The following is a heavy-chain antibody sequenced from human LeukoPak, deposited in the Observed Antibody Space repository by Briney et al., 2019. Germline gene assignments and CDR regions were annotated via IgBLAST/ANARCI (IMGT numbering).Heavy chain of an antibody. CDR1: GGSASSGSYY. J-gene: IGHJ3*02. V-gene: IGHV4-61*01. Sequence: ASETLSLTCTVSGGSASSGSYYWSWIRQPPGKGLEWIGYIYYSGSSNYNPSLKSRVTISVDTSKNQFSLKLSSVTAADTAVYYCARVGYSSGWYNAFDIWGQGTMVTVSS. D-gene: IGHD6-19*01. CDR2: IYYSGSS. CDR3: ARVGYSSGWYNAFDI.